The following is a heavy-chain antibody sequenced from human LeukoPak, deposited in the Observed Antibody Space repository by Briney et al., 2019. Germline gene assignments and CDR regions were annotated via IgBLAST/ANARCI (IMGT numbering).Heavy chain of an antibody. J-gene: IGHJ6*03. CDR1: GYTFTSYG. Sequence: GASVKVSCKASGYTFTSYGISWVRQAPGQGLEWMGWISAYNGNTNYAQKLQGRVTMTTDTSTSTAYMELRSLRSDDTAVYYCARRMVIGRLNYYYMDGWGKGTTVTVSS. CDR2: ISAYNGNT. D-gene: IGHD2-21*01. CDR3: ARRMVIGRLNYYYMDG. V-gene: IGHV1-18*01.